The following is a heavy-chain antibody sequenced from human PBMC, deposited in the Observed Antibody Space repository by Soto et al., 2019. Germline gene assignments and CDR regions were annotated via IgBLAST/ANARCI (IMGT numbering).Heavy chain of an antibody. CDR1: GAPISSGDW. J-gene: IGHJ4*02. CDR2: IDHDGST. CDR3: ARIGIAVAGFDY. D-gene: IGHD6-19*01. V-gene: IGHV4-4*02. Sequence: QVQLQESGPGLVKPSGTLSLTCAVSGAPISSGDWWAWVRQAPGKGLEWIGEIDHDGSTNYNPSLKSRVTMSVDKSKNQFSLELTSVTAADTAVFYCARIGIAVAGFDYWGQGTLVTVSS.